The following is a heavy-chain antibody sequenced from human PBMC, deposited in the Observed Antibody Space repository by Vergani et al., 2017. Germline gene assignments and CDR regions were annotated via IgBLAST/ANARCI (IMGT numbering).Heavy chain of an antibody. Sequence: EVQLVQSGAEVKKPGESLRISCKGSGYSFTSYWISWVRQMPGKGLEWMGRIDPSDSYTNYSPSFQGHVTISADKSISTAYLQWSSLKASDTAMYYCARVSTGGIAVAGNYYYYGMDVWGQGTTVTVSS. CDR3: ARVSTGGIAVAGNYYYYGMDV. V-gene: IGHV5-10-1*03. CDR1: GYSFTSYW. J-gene: IGHJ6*02. D-gene: IGHD6-19*01. CDR2: IDPSDSYT.